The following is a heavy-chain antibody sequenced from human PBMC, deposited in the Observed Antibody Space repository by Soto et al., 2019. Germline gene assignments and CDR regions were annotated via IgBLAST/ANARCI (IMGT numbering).Heavy chain of an antibody. J-gene: IGHJ2*01. Sequence: QVQLVESGGGVVQPGRSLRLSCAASGFTFSYYAMHCVRQAPGKGLEWGAVISYDGSNKYYADSVKGRFTISRDNSKNTLFLQMNSLRAEDTAVFYCARPYADSSASSTRYFDLWGRGTLVTVSS. CDR1: GFTFSYYA. CDR2: ISYDGSNK. CDR3: ARPYADSSASSTRYFDL. D-gene: IGHD3-22*01. V-gene: IGHV3-30-3*01.